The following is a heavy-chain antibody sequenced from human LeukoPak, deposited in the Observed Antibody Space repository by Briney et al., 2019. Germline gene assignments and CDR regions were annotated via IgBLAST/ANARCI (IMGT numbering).Heavy chain of an antibody. V-gene: IGHV1-69*01. J-gene: IGHJ4*02. Sequence: PGSSVKVSCKASGGTFSSYAISWVRQAPGQGLEWMGGIIPIFGTANYAQKFQGRVTITADESTSTAYMELSSLRSEDTAVYYCARDLVPSYDSSGYYYYYWGQGTLVTVSS. CDR1: GGTFSSYA. D-gene: IGHD3-22*01. CDR3: ARDLVPSYDSSGYYYYY. CDR2: IIPIFGTA.